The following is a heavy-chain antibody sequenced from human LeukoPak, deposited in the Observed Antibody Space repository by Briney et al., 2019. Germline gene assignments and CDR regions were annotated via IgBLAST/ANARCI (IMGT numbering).Heavy chain of an antibody. V-gene: IGHV4-34*01. CDR1: GGSFSGYY. CDR3: ARGWKVRGSLWFGDPPPLGMDV. J-gene: IGHJ6*02. D-gene: IGHD3-10*01. CDR2: INHSGST. Sequence: PSETLSLTCAVYGGSFSGYYWSWIRQPPGKGLEWIGEINHSGSTNYNPSLKSRVTISVDTSKNQFSLKLSSVTAAGTAVYYCARGWKVRGSLWFGDPPPLGMDVWGQGTTVTVSS.